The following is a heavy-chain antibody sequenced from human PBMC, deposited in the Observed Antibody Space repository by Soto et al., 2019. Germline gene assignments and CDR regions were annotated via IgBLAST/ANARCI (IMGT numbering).Heavy chain of an antibody. D-gene: IGHD2-2*01. V-gene: IGHV5-51*01. Sequence: GESLKISCKASGYSFTSYWIAWVRQVPGKGLEWMGIIYPGDSDTRYSPSFQGQVTISADKSISTAYLQWSSLTASDTAMYYCARGYCTTTICDPWFDPWGQGTLVTVSS. CDR2: IYPGDSDT. J-gene: IGHJ5*02. CDR3: ARGYCTTTICDPWFDP. CDR1: GYSFTSYW.